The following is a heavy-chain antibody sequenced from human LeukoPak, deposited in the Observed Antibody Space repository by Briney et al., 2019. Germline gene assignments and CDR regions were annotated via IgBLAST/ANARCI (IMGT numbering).Heavy chain of an antibody. D-gene: IGHD2-15*01. Sequence: GGSLRLSCAASEFTFITYWMSWVRQAPGKGLEWVAFIRYDGSNKYYADSVKGRFTISRDNSKNTLYLQMNSLRAEDTAVYYCAKDGDCSGGSCYSYYYYYMDVWGKGTTVTISS. CDR3: AKDGDCSGGSCYSYYYYYMDV. CDR1: EFTFITYW. J-gene: IGHJ6*03. V-gene: IGHV3-30*02. CDR2: IRYDGSNK.